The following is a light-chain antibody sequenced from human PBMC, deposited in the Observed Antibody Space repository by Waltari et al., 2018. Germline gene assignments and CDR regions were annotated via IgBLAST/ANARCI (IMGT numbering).Light chain of an antibody. J-gene: IGKJ5*01. Sequence: EIVLTQSPATLSLSPGERATPSCRASQSVSTYLAWYHHKPGQAPRLLIYDASNRATGIPARFSGSGSGTDFTLTISSLEPDDFAVYYCQQRTNGPPVTFGQGTRLDLK. V-gene: IGKV3-11*01. CDR3: QQRTNGPPVT. CDR1: QSVSTY. CDR2: DAS.